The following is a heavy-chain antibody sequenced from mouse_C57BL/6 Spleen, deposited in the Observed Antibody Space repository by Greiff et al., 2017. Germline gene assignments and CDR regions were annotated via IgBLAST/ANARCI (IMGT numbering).Heavy chain of an antibody. CDR2: IYPSDSET. Sequence: QVQLQQPGAELVRPGSSVKLSCKASGYTFTSYGMDWVKQRPGQGLEWIGNIYPSDSETHYNQKFKDKATLTVDKSSSTAYMQLSSLTSEDSAVYYCARIITAVGDPFAYWGQGTLVTVSA. CDR3: ARIITAVGDPFAY. V-gene: IGHV1-61*01. D-gene: IGHD1-1*01. CDR1: GYTFTSYG. J-gene: IGHJ3*01.